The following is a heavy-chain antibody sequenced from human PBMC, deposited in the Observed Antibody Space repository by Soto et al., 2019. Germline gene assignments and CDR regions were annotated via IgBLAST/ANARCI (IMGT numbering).Heavy chain of an antibody. CDR1: GYTLTELS. J-gene: IGHJ4*02. V-gene: IGHV1-24*01. D-gene: IGHD3-10*01. CDR3: ASSYGSGYRAFDY. CDR2: FDPEDGET. Sequence: ASVKVSCKVSGYTLTELSMHWVRQAPGKGLEWMGGFDPEDGETIYAQKFQGRVTMTEDTSTDTAYMELSSLRSEDTAMYYCASSYGSGYRAFDYWGQGALVTVSS.